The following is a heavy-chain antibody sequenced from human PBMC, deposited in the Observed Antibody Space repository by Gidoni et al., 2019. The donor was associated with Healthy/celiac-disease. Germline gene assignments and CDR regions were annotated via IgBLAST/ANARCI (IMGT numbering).Heavy chain of an antibody. CDR3: ANGYSGYDY. D-gene: IGHD5-12*01. Sequence: QVQLVESGGGVVQPGRSLRLSCAASGFTFSSYGMHWVRQAPGKGLEWVAVISYDGSNKYYADSVKGRFTISRDNSKNTLYLQMNSLRAEDTAVYYCANGYSGYDYWGQGTLVTVSS. V-gene: IGHV3-30*18. J-gene: IGHJ4*02. CDR2: ISYDGSNK. CDR1: GFTFSSYG.